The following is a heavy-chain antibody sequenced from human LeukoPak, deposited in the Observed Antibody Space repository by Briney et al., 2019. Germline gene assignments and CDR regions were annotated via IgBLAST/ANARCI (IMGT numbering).Heavy chain of an antibody. V-gene: IGHV3-48*01. CDR3: ARETQYYDFWSGYYPYYFDY. CDR1: GFTFSSYS. CDR2: ISSSSSTI. D-gene: IGHD3-3*01. J-gene: IGHJ4*02. Sequence: PGGSLRLSCAASGFTFSSYSMNWVRQAPGKGLEWVSYISSSSSTIYYADSVEGRFTISRDSAKNSLYLQMNSLRAEDTAVYYCARETQYYDFWSGYYPYYFDYWGQGTLVTVSS.